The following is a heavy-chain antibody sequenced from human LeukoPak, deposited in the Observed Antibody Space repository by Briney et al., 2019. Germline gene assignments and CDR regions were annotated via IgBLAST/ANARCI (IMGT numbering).Heavy chain of an antibody. J-gene: IGHJ4*02. CDR1: GGAISYYY. D-gene: IGHD4-23*01. Sequence: SETLSLTCIVSGGAISYYYWSWIRQPPGEGLEWIGYIYYSGSPNYNPSLKSRVTISVDTSKNQFSLKLTSVTAADTAVYYCARGRYGGNSGFFDYWGQGTLVTVSS. CDR2: IYYSGSP. CDR3: ARGRYGGNSGFFDY. V-gene: IGHV4-59*01.